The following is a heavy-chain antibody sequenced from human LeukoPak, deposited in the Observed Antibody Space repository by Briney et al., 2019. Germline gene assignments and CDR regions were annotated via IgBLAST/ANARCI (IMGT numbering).Heavy chain of an antibody. CDR1: GFTFSNYA. CDR3: TRDYDYVWGSYRPLFDY. V-gene: IGHV3-49*04. Sequence: GGSLRLSCAASGFTFSNYAMSWVRQDPGKGLEWVGFIRSKAYGGTTEYAASVTGRFTISRDDSKSIAYLQMNSLKTEDTAVYYCTRDYDYVWGSYRPLFDYWGQGTLVTVSS. J-gene: IGHJ4*02. CDR2: IRSKAYGGTT. D-gene: IGHD3-16*02.